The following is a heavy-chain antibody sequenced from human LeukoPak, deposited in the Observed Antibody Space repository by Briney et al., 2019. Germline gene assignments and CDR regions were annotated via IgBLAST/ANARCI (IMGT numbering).Heavy chain of an antibody. Sequence: SETLSLTCTVSGGSISSSSYYWGWVRQPPGKGLEWFGGIYYRGSPYYHPSPKSRVTISVDTSKDQFSLKLSSVTAADTAVYYWEGYQLLNLDYWGQGTLVTVSS. CDR3: EGYQLLNLDY. V-gene: IGHV4-39*01. D-gene: IGHD2-2*02. CDR1: GGSISSSSYY. CDR2: IYYRGSP. J-gene: IGHJ4*02.